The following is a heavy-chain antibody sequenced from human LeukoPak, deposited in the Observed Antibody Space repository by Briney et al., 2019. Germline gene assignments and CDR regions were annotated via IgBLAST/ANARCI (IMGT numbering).Heavy chain of an antibody. J-gene: IGHJ4*02. CDR2: ISWNSGSI. Sequence: GGSLRLSCAASGFTFSSYSMNWVRQAPGKGLEWVSGISWNSGSIYYADSVKGRFTISRDNAKNSLYLQMNSLRAEDTAVYYCASRWGEGPAWGQGTLVTVSS. V-gene: IGHV3-21*01. D-gene: IGHD5-24*01. CDR3: ASRWGEGPA. CDR1: GFTFSSYS.